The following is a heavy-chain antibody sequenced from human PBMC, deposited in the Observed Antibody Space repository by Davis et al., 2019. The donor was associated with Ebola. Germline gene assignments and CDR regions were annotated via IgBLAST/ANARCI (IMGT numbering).Heavy chain of an antibody. CDR3: ARGPTVTGASTYFDY. CDR1: GFTFSSYA. J-gene: IGHJ4*02. V-gene: IGHV3-30-3*01. D-gene: IGHD4-17*01. CDR2: ISYDGSNK. Sequence: GGSLRLSCAASGFTFSSYAMHWVRQAPGKGLEWVAVISYDGSNKYYADSVKGRFTISRDNSKNTLYLQMNSLRDEDTAVYYCARGPTVTGASTYFDYWGQGTLVTVSS.